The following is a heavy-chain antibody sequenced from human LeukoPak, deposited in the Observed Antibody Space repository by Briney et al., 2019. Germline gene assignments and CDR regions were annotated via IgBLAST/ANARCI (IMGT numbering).Heavy chain of an antibody. J-gene: IGHJ1*01. D-gene: IGHD3-22*01. CDR2: ITPNADRA. CDR3: AIMHGYYDGSGYWVQ. V-gene: IGHV3-23*01. CDR1: GFTFGSYG. Sequence: PGGSLRLSCAASGFTFGSYGMSWVRQAPGKGLEWVSFITPNADRASYADSVKGRFTIYRDNPRNTLYMQMNSLRDEDTAVYYCAIMHGYYDGSGYWVQWGQGTLVTVSS.